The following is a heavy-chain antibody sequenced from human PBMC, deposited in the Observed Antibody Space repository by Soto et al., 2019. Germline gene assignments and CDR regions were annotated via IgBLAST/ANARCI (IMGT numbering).Heavy chain of an antibody. V-gene: IGHV3-23*01. CDR1: GLNFNGYT. CDR3: AKPVYGSGSPDY. Sequence: GGSLRLSCATSGLNFNGYTMSWVRQAPGQGLEWVSGIAETGSSTYYAESVKGRFTISRDNSENTLYLQMNNLRAEDAAIYYCAKPVYGSGSPDYWGQGTLVTVSS. CDR2: IAETGSST. D-gene: IGHD3-10*01. J-gene: IGHJ4*02.